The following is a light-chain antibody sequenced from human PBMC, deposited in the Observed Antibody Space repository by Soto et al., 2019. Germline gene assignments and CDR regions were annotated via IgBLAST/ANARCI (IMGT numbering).Light chain of an antibody. CDR1: QSVTSSY. CDR3: QQYGSSGT. Sequence: EIVLTQSPGTLSLSPGERATLSCRASQSVTSSYLGWYQQKRGQAPRLLIYGASTRAPGIPDRFSGSGSGTDFTLTISRLEPEDFAVYYCQQYGSSGTFGQGTKVDIK. J-gene: IGKJ1*01. CDR2: GAS. V-gene: IGKV3-20*01.